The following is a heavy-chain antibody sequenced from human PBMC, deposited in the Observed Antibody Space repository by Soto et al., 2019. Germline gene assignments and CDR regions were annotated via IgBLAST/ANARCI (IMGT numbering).Heavy chain of an antibody. D-gene: IGHD2-21*01. CDR1: GYTFTSYA. Sequence: ASVKVSCKASGYTFTSYAMHWVRQAPGQRLEWMGWINAGNGNRKYSQRFQGRVTITRDKSTGTAYMELSSLRSEDTALYYCTIGSWSGEVFDIWGQGTMVTVSS. V-gene: IGHV1-3*01. CDR3: TIGSWSGEVFDI. CDR2: INAGNGNR. J-gene: IGHJ3*02.